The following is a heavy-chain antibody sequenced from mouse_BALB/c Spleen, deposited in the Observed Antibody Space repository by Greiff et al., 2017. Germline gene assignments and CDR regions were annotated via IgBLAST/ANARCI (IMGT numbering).Heavy chain of an antibody. CDR3: ARKTMSTTRAMDY. Sequence: EVQLQESGAELVRPGALVKLSCKASGFNIKDYYMHWVKQRPEQGLAWIGWIDPENGNTIYDPKFQGKASITADTSSNTAYLQLSSLTSEDTAVYYCARKTMSTTRAMDYWGQGTSVTVSS. CDR1: GFNIKDYY. V-gene: IGHV14-1*02. D-gene: IGHD2-4*01. CDR2: IDPENGNT. J-gene: IGHJ4*01.